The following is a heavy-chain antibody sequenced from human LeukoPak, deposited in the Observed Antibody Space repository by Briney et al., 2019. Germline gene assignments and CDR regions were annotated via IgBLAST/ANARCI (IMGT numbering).Heavy chain of an antibody. D-gene: IGHD1-26*01. V-gene: IGHV4-30-4*01. J-gene: IGHJ4*02. CDR1: GGSISSGDYY. Sequence: SETLSLTCTVSGGSISSGDYYWSWIRQPPGKGLEWIGYIYYSGSTYYNPSLKSRVTISVDTSKNQFSLKLSSVTAADTAVYYCARGPTTARTDYWGQGTLVTVSS. CDR3: ARGPTTARTDY. CDR2: IYYSGST.